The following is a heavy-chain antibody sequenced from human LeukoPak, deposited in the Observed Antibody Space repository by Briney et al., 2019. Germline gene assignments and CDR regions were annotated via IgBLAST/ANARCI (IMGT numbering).Heavy chain of an antibody. Sequence: GGSLRLSCVASRFTISNYRMNWVRQAPGKGLEWVSNISSSSSSIFYADTVKGRFTISRDNVKNSLDLQMNSLRAEDTGVYYCARETDSAFDIWGQGTMVTVA. CDR1: RFTISNYR. J-gene: IGHJ3*02. V-gene: IGHV3-48*01. CDR2: ISSSSSSI. CDR3: ARETDSAFDI.